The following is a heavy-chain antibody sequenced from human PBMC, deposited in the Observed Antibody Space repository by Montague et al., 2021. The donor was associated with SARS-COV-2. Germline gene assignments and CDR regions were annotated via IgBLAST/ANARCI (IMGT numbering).Heavy chain of an antibody. Sequence: SLRLSCAASGFTFSTHAMHWVRQAPGKGLEWVAAISTDGSNQDLADSVKGRFTISRDNSKDTLYIQMNSLRVDDTAIYYCATRPPYFARPLVPLLDFWGQGTLVIVSS. CDR3: ATRPPYFARPLVPLLDF. CDR1: GFTFSTHA. CDR2: ISTDGSNQ. V-gene: IGHV3-30*04. D-gene: IGHD2/OR15-2a*01. J-gene: IGHJ4*02.